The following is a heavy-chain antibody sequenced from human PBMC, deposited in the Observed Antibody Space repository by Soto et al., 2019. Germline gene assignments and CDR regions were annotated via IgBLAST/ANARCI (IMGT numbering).Heavy chain of an antibody. Sequence: GGSLSLSWAVAGFTVNAYGMNWVSLALGKGLEWFSYISSGGTTIYCADSVKCRFTISRDNAQNSLFLQMNSLRGEDTAVYYCASIGRRPNGCDIRGQRTLVTVSS. CDR3: ASIGRRPNGCDI. V-gene: IGHV3-48*03. J-gene: IGHJ3*02. D-gene: IGHD3-3*01. CDR2: ISSGGTTI. CDR1: GFTVNAYG.